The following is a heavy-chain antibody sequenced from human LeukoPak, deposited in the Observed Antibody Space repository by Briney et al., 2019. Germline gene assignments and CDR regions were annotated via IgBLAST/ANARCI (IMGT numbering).Heavy chain of an antibody. J-gene: IGHJ6*03. CDR2: IGTAGDT. CDR3: AKGISGYYYYMDV. D-gene: IGHD2-15*01. V-gene: IGHV3-13*01. CDR1: GFTFSSYD. Sequence: GGSLGLSCAASGFTFSSYDMHWVRQATGKGLEWVSAIGTAGDTYYPGSVKGRFTISRDNSKDTLYLQMNSLRAEDTALYYCAKGISGYYYYMDVWGKGTTVIVSS.